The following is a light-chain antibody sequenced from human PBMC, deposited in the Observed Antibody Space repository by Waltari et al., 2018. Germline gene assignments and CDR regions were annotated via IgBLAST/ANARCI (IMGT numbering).Light chain of an antibody. J-gene: IGKJ2*01. CDR3: QQYFGTPVT. CDR1: QTVLYSDHNNY. CDR2: WAS. V-gene: IGKV4-1*01. Sequence: DIVMTQSPDSLAVSLGEKATIRRKSSQTVLYSDHNNYLGWYQQKPGPPPKVLIKWASTREPGVPDRFVGSGSGTDFTLTINSLQAEDVAVYYCQQYFGTPVTFGQGTRLEIK.